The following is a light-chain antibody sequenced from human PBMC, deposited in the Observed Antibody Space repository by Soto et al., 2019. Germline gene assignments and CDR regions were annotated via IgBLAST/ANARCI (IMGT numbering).Light chain of an antibody. CDR2: DAS. Sequence: GDRVTITCRASQSISSWLAWYQQKPGKAPKFLIYDASNFESGVPSXFSGSGSGTEFTLTISSLQPDDFATYYCQQYSIYWTFGQGTKVDIK. J-gene: IGKJ1*01. V-gene: IGKV1-5*01. CDR1: QSISSW. CDR3: QQYSIYWT.